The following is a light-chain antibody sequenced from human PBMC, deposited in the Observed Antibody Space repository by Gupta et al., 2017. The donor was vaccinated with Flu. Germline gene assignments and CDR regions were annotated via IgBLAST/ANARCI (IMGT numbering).Light chain of an antibody. V-gene: IGKV3-11*01. CDR2: DAS. Sequence: QSPATLSLSPGERATLSCRASQSVSSYLAWYQQKPGQAPRLLIYDASNRATGIPARFSGSGSGTDFTLTISSLEPEDFAVYYCQQGSNWPRTFGQGTKVEIK. J-gene: IGKJ1*01. CDR1: QSVSSY. CDR3: QQGSNWPRT.